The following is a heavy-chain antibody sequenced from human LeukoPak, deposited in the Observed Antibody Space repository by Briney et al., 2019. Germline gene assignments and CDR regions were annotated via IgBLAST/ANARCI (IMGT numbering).Heavy chain of an antibody. CDR2: AGWAGGTT. Sequence: GGSLRHSCATSGFNFDRYTIHWVRQAPGKGLEWVSLAGWAGGTTFYSDSVRGRFTISRDSGRKSVYLQMNSLTTDDTAFYFCAKELDTMFFDYWGQGALVTVSS. CDR3: AKELDTMFFDY. CDR1: GFNFDRYT. D-gene: IGHD3-10*02. J-gene: IGHJ4*02. V-gene: IGHV3-43*01.